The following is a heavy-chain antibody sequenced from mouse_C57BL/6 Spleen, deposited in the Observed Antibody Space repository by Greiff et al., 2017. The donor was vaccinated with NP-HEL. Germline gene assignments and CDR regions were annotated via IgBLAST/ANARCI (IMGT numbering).Heavy chain of an antibody. V-gene: IGHV1-81*01. D-gene: IGHD3-2*02. CDR2: IYPRSGNT. CDR1: GYTFTSYG. J-gene: IGHJ3*01. Sequence: VKLMESGAELARPGASVKLSCKASGYTFTSYGISWVKQRTGQGLEWIGEIYPRSGNTYYNEKFKGKATLTADKSSSTPYMELRSLTSEDSAVYFCARQETAQATFAYWGQGTLVTVSA. CDR3: ARQETAQATFAY.